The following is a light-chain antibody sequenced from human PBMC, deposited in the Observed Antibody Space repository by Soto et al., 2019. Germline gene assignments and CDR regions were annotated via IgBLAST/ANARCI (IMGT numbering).Light chain of an antibody. J-gene: IGLJ2*01. CDR3: QAWDSSTGV. CDR2: DDS. Sequence: SYELTQPPSVSVAPGQTARITCEGYNIGSTSVHWYQQKPGQAPVLVVYDDSDRPSGIPERISGSKSGNTATLTISGTQAMDEADYYCQAWDSSTGVFGGGTKLTVL. CDR1: NIGSTS. V-gene: IGLV3-21*02.